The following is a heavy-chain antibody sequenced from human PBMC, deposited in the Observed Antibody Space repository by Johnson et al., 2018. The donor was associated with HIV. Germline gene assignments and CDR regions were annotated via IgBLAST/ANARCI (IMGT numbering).Heavy chain of an antibody. Sequence: MQLVESGGGLIQSGGSLRLSCAASGFTVSSNYMSWVRQAPGKGLEWVSVIYSGGSTYYADSVKGRFTISRDNSKNTLYLQMNSLRAEDTAVYYCARDGQLGAFDIWGGDYVDYAFDIWGQGTMVTVSS. V-gene: IGHV3-53*01. D-gene: IGHD4-17*01. CDR1: GFTVSSNY. CDR2: IYSGGST. CDR3: ARDGQLGAFDIWGGDYVDYAFDI. J-gene: IGHJ3*02.